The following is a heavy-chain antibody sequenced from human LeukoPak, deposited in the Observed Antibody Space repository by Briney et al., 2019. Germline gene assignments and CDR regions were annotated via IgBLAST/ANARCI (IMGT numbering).Heavy chain of an antibody. D-gene: IGHD3-10*01. Sequence: GGSLRLSCAASGFTFSSYAMSWVRQAPGKGLEWVSAISASGVSTYYADSVKGRFTISRDNSKNTLYLQMNSLRVEDTAVYYCAKDGGIGESLDYWGQGTLVTVSS. V-gene: IGHV3-23*01. CDR3: AKDGGIGESLDY. CDR2: ISASGVST. J-gene: IGHJ4*02. CDR1: GFTFSSYA.